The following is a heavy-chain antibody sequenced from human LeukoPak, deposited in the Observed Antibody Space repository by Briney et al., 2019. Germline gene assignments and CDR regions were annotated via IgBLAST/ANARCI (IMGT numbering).Heavy chain of an antibody. D-gene: IGHD2-21*02. V-gene: IGHV1-69*05. CDR2: IIPIFGTA. J-gene: IGHJ4*02. CDR1: GGTFSSYA. Sequence: SVKVSCKASGGTFSSYAISWVRQAPGQGLEWMGGIIPIFGTANYAQKFQGRVTITTDESTSTAYMELSSLRSEDTAVYYCARERDPSPYFDYWGQGTLVTVSS. CDR3: ARERDPSPYFDY.